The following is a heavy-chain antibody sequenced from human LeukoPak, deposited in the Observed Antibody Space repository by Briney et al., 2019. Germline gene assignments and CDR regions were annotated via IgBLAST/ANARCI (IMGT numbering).Heavy chain of an antibody. Sequence: PGGSLRLSCAASGFTFSSYAMHWVRQAPGKGLEWVAVISYDGSNKYYADSVKGRFTISRDNSKNTLYLQMNSLRAEDTAVYYCARDARDALAGNWFDPWGQGTLVTVSS. CDR1: GFTFSSYA. CDR2: ISYDGSNK. D-gene: IGHD6-6*01. J-gene: IGHJ5*02. V-gene: IGHV3-30-3*01. CDR3: ARDARDALAGNWFDP.